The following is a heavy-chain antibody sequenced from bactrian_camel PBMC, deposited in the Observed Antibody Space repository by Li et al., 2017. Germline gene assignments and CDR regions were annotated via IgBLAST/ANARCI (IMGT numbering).Heavy chain of an antibody. CDR1: GFAFRDGY. Sequence: HVQLVESGGGSVQPGDSLRLSCSPSGFAFRDGYMGWVRQAPGKGLERVASMYTGGSGTYHANSVKGRFTISKDNAKTTLYLQMNSLKPEDTAVYYCAAVIQCRADWNEAGTYNYWGQGTQVTVS. CDR2: MYTGGSGT. CDR3: AAVIQCRADWNEAGTYNY. V-gene: IGHV3-2*01. D-gene: IGHD8*01. J-gene: IGHJ4*01.